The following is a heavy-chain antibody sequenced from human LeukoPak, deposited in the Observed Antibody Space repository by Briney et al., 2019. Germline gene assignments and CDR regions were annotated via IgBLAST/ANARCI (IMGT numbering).Heavy chain of an antibody. Sequence: PSQTLSLTCTVSGGSISSGDYYWSWIRQPPGKGLEWIAYMYYSGSTYYNPSLKSRVTMSADTSKNQLSLKLSSVTAADTAVYYRARGIVVVPAATHFDPWGQGTLVTVSS. D-gene: IGHD2-2*01. CDR2: MYYSGST. V-gene: IGHV4-30-4*01. J-gene: IGHJ5*02. CDR3: ARGIVVVPAATHFDP. CDR1: GGSISSGDYY.